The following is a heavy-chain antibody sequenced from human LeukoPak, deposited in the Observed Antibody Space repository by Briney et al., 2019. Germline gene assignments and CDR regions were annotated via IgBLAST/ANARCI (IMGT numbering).Heavy chain of an antibody. CDR2: IYTSGST. D-gene: IGHD4-23*01. Sequence: SETLSLTCTVSGGSISSGSYYWSWIRQPAGKGLEWIGRIYTSGSTNYNPSLKSRVTISVDTSKNQFSLKLTSVTAADTAVYYCARSNSHDYWGQGTLVTVSS. J-gene: IGHJ4*02. CDR3: ARSNSHDY. V-gene: IGHV4-61*02. CDR1: GGSISSGSYY.